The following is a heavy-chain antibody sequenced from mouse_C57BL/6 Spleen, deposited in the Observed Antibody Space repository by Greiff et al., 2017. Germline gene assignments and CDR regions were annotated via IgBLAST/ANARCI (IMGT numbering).Heavy chain of an antibody. D-gene: IGHD1-1*01. CDR3: ARQNYYGSEAWFAY. Sequence: VQLQQPGAELVKPGASVKMSCKASGYTFTSYWITWVKQRPGQGLEWIGDIYPGSGSTNYNEKFKSKATLTVETSSSPAYMQLSSLTSEDSAVYYCARQNYYGSEAWFAYWGQGTLVTVSA. V-gene: IGHV1-55*01. CDR1: GYTFTSYW. CDR2: IYPGSGST. J-gene: IGHJ3*01.